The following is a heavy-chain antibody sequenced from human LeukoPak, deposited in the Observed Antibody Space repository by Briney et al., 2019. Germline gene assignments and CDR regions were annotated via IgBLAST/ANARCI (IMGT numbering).Heavy chain of an antibody. CDR1: GFTFSDCY. D-gene: IGHD5-18*01. CDR2: ISSSGTTI. J-gene: IGHJ4*02. CDR3: AKDLGYSDDY. Sequence: GGSLRLSCAASGFTFSDCYMSWIRQAPGKGLEWVSYISSSGTTIYYADSVKGRFTISRDNSRNTLSLQMNSLRAEDTAVYYCAKDLGYSDDYWGQGTLVTVSS. V-gene: IGHV3-11*04.